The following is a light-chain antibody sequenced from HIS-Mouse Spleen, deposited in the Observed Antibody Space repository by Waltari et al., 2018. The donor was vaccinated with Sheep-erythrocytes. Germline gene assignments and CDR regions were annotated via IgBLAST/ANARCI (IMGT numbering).Light chain of an antibody. J-gene: IGKJ1*01. CDR3: MQALQTPWT. CDR1: QSLLHSNGYNY. V-gene: IGKV2-28*01. CDR2: LGS. Sequence: DIVMTQSPLSLPVTPGEPASTSCRSSQSLLHSNGYNYLDWYLQKPGQSPQLLIYLGSNRASGVPDRFSGSGSGTDFTLKISRVEAEDFGVYYCMQALQTPWTFGQGTKVEIK.